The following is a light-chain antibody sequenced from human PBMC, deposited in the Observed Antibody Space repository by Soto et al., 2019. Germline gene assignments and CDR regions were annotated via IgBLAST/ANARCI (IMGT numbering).Light chain of an antibody. V-gene: IGLV2-14*03. CDR3: SSFTSTSTRL. J-gene: IGLJ1*01. CDR1: RLDVGGYNY. Sequence: QSALTQPASVSGSPGQSITISCTGTRLDVGGYNYVSWYQQQPGKAPKLIIYEVTNRPSGVSNRFSGSKSGNTASLTISGLQAEDEADYYCSSFTSTSTRLFGSGTKVTVL. CDR2: EVT.